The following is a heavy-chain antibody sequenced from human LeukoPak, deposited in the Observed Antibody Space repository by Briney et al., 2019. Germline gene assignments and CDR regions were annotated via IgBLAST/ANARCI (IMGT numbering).Heavy chain of an antibody. V-gene: IGHV4-59*01. D-gene: IGHD1-26*01. CDR1: GGSISSYY. CDR3: ARYSGSYSFDY. Sequence: PSETLSLICTVSGGSISSYYWSWIRQPPGKGLEWSGSIYYSGSTNYDPSLKSRVTIPDDTSQNQFSLKLSSVTAAATAVYYCARYSGSYSFDYWGQGTLVTVST. CDR2: IYYSGST. J-gene: IGHJ4*02.